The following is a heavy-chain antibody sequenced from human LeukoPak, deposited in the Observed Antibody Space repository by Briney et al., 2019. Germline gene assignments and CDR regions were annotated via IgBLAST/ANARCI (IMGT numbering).Heavy chain of an antibody. D-gene: IGHD1/OR15-1a*01. CDR1: GFNFNTFG. CDR2: IRNDGSIQ. CDR3: VKEETGTFPGAY. J-gene: IGHJ4*02. Sequence: PGGSLRLSCAASGFNFNTFGMHWVRQAPGQGLEWVAHIRNDGSIQAYAASVKGRFTISRDNFKSTLYLQMIGLRDEDTALYYCVKEETGTFPGAYWGQGTLVTVSS. V-gene: IGHV3-30*02.